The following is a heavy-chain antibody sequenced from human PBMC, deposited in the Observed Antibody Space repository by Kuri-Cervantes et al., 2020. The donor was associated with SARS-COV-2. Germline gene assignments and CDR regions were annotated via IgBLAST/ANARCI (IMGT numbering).Heavy chain of an antibody. D-gene: IGHD6-6*01. CDR1: GFTFSSYW. CDR2: IKQDGSEK. V-gene: IGHV3-7*01. J-gene: IGHJ1*01. Sequence: GESLKISCAASGFTFSSYWMSWVRQAPGKGLEWVANIKQDGSEKYYVDSVKGRFTISRDNAKNSLYLQMNSLRAEDTAVYYCARPSWRAAHSHFHHWGQGTLVTVSS. CDR3: ARPSWRAAHSHFHH.